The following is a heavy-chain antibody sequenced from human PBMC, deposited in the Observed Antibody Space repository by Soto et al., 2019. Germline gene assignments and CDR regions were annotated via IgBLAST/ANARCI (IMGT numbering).Heavy chain of an antibody. J-gene: IGHJ6*02. D-gene: IGHD2-2*01. CDR3: AKGRTSHIYGIDA. CDR2: IGGTGQYA. CDR1: GFNFGNYG. V-gene: IGHV3-23*01. Sequence: RHSCAVSGFNFGNYGRNWVSKEQGKGLGWVAIIGGTGQYAFYADSVKGRFTFSRDNSKNTIYLEMNNLRTEDTAIYFCAKGRTSHIYGIDAWGQGPSVTVSS.